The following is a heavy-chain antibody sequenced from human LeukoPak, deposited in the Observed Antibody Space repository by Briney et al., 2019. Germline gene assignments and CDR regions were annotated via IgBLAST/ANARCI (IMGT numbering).Heavy chain of an antibody. J-gene: IGHJ4*02. D-gene: IGHD2/OR15-2a*01. V-gene: IGHV3-74*01. CDR3: VTFYETY. Sequence: GGSLRLSCAASGTYWMHWVRQAPGKGLVWVSHINSDGSWTGYADSVKGRFTISKDNAKNTVSLQMNNLRAEDTAVYYCVTFYETYWGRGTLVTVTS. CDR1: GTYW. CDR2: INSDGSWT.